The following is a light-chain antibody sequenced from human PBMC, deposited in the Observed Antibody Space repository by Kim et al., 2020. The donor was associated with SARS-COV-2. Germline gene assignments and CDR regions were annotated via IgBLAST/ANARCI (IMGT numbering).Light chain of an antibody. CDR3: QQHSNWPLT. CDR1: QSVSSY. V-gene: IGKV3-11*01. CDR2: DAF. J-gene: IGKJ4*01. Sequence: EIVLTQSPATLSLSPGERATLSCRASQSVSSYLAWYQQRPGQAPRLLIYDAFNRAPGIPDRFSGSGSGTDFTLTISSLESEDFAVYYCQQHSNWPLTFGGGTKVDIK.